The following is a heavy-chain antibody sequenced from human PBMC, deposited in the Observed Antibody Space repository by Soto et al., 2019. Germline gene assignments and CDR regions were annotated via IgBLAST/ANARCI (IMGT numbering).Heavy chain of an antibody. D-gene: IGHD3-3*01. CDR2: IIPIFGTA. Sequence: SVKVSCKASGGTFSSYAISWVRQAPGQGLEWMGGIIPIFGTANYAQKFQGRVTITADESTSTAYMELSSLRSEDTAVYYCARDFGVVTPKAYYYYGMDVWGQGTTVTVSS. J-gene: IGHJ6*02. CDR3: ARDFGVVTPKAYYYYGMDV. V-gene: IGHV1-69*13. CDR1: GGTFSSYA.